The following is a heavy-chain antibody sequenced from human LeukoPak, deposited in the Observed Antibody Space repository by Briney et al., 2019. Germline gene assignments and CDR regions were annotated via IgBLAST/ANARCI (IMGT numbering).Heavy chain of an antibody. V-gene: IGHV3-49*04. CDR3: TRVGSSTYDFWNGYLDP. D-gene: IGHD3/OR15-3a*01. J-gene: IGHJ5*02. CDR1: GFTFGDYT. CDR2: IRSKAYGGTT. Sequence: PGGSLRLSCTASGFTFGDYTMGWVRQAPGKGLEWAVFIRSKAYGGTTEYAASVKGRFTISRDDSKSIAYLQMNSLKTEDTAVYYCTRVGSSTYDFWNGYLDPWGQGTLVTASS.